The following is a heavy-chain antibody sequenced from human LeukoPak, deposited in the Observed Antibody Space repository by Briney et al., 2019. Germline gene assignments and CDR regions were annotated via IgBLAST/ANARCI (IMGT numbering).Heavy chain of an antibody. J-gene: IGHJ4*02. CDR3: ARGYCTNAVCSLGPTQA. V-gene: IGHV4-39*07. D-gene: IGHD2-8*01. CDR2: IYYSGST. CDR1: GGSISSSSYY. Sequence: PSETLPLTCTVSGGSISSSSYYWGWIRQPPGKGLALIGSIYYSGSTYYNPSLKSRVAISVDTSKNQFSLKLSSVTAADTAVYYCARGYCTNAVCSLGPTQAWGQGTLVTVSS.